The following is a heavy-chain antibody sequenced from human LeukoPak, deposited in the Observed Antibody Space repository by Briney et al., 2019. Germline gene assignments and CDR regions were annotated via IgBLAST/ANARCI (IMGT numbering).Heavy chain of an antibody. CDR3: ARDKEWPYGDYAGVYFFDY. J-gene: IGHJ4*02. V-gene: IGHV4-34*01. CDR1: GGSFSGYY. Sequence: SETLSLTCAVYGGSFSGYYWSWIRQPPGKGLEWIGEINHSGSTNYNPSLKSRVTIAVDTSKNQFSLKLSSVTAADTAVYYCARDKEWPYGDYAGVYFFDYWGQGTLVTVSS. CDR2: INHSGST. D-gene: IGHD4-17*01.